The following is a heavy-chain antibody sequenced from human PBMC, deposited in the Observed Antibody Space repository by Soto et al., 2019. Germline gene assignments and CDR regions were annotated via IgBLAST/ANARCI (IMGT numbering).Heavy chain of an antibody. D-gene: IGHD5-12*01. CDR1: GFTFSSYG. J-gene: IGHJ4*02. Sequence: QVQLVESGGGVVQPGRSLRLSCAASGFTFSSYGMHWVRQAPGKGLEWVAVIWYDGSNKYYADSVKGRFTISRDNSKNTLYLQMNSLRAEETAVYYCARRGYDLTGPFDYWGQGTLVTVSS. CDR2: IWYDGSNK. CDR3: ARRGYDLTGPFDY. V-gene: IGHV3-33*01.